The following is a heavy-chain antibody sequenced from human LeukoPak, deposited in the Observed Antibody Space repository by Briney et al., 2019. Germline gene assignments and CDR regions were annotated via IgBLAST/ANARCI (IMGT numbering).Heavy chain of an antibody. J-gene: IGHJ4*02. Sequence: GGSLRLSCAASGFTFSSYEMNWVRQAPGKGLEWVSYISSSGSTIYYADSVKGRFTISRDNAKNSLYLQMNSLRAEDTAVYYCARDNGWFGELFPFDYWGQGTLVTVSS. V-gene: IGHV3-48*03. CDR2: ISSSGSTI. D-gene: IGHD3-10*01. CDR1: GFTFSSYE. CDR3: ARDNGWFGELFPFDY.